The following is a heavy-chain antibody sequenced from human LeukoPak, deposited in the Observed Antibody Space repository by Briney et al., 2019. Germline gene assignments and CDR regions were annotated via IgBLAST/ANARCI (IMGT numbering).Heavy chain of an antibody. CDR1: GGSISSGSYY. V-gene: IGHV4-61*02. D-gene: IGHD1-26*01. J-gene: IGHJ4*02. CDR2: IYTSGST. Sequence: PSETLSVTCTVSGGSISSGSYYWSWIRQPAGKGLEWIGRIYTSGSTNYNPSLKSRVTISVDTSKNQFSLKLSSVTAADTAVYYCARGYSGSYFDYWGQGTLVTVSS. CDR3: ARGYSGSYFDY.